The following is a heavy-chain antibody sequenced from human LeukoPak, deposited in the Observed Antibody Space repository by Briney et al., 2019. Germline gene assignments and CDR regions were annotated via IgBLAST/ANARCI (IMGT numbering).Heavy chain of an antibody. Sequence: GSLRLSCAASGFTFSSYSMNWVRQPPGKGLEWIGSIYYSGSTYYNPSLKSRVTISVDTSKNQFSLKLSSVTAADTAVYYCARDRGLLWFGELFPFDPWGQGTLVTVSS. CDR1: GFTFSSYS. V-gene: IGHV4-39*07. J-gene: IGHJ5*02. CDR2: IYYSGST. D-gene: IGHD3-10*01. CDR3: ARDRGLLWFGELFPFDP.